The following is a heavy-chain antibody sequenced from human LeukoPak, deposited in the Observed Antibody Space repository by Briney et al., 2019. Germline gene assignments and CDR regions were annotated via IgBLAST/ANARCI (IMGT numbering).Heavy chain of an antibody. CDR1: GFTFSSYG. CDR3: ATGLWFGKYLDV. Sequence: GGSLRLSCSASGFTFSSYGMHWVRQAPGRGLEWVAFIRYDGNNKYYADSVKGRFTSSRDNSKNTLFLQLNSLRAEDTAVYYCATGLWFGKYLDVWGKGTTVTISS. CDR2: IRYDGNNK. J-gene: IGHJ6*04. V-gene: IGHV3-30*02. D-gene: IGHD3-10*01.